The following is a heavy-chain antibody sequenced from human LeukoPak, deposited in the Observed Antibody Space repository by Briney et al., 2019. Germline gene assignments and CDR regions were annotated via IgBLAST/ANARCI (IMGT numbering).Heavy chain of an antibody. J-gene: IGHJ4*02. Sequence: GESLKISCKASGYSFSTHWIGWVRQMPGTSLEWMAIIHPDDSNTEYSPSFQGQVTISADESISTGYLQWSSLRAPDTAMYYCARRNGGSWFFDYWGQGTLVTVSS. D-gene: IGHD2-15*01. CDR3: ARRNGGSWFFDY. CDR2: IHPDDSNT. V-gene: IGHV5-51*01. CDR1: GYSFSTHW.